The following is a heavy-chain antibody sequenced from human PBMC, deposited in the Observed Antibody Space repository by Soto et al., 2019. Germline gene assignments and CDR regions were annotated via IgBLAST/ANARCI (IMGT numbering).Heavy chain of an antibody. J-gene: IGHJ4*02. D-gene: IGHD1-26*01. V-gene: IGHV1-69*01. CDR3: ARDGIGSYVSGGDF. CDR1: GGTFSSYA. Sequence: SVEVCCKDSGGTFSSYAIRWARQAPGQRLEWMRGIIPIFGTANYAQKFQGRVTITADESTSTAYMELSSLRSEDTAVYYCARDGIGSYVSGGDFWGQGTLVTVSS. CDR2: IIPIFGTA.